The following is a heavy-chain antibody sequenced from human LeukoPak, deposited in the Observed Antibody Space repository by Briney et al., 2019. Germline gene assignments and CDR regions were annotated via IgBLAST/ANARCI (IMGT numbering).Heavy chain of an antibody. CDR1: GYSISIGYY. J-gene: IGHJ4*02. CDR2: IYHSGST. Sequence: SETLSLTCAVSGYSISIGYYWGWIRQPPGKGLEWIGSIYHSGSTYYNPSLKSRVTISVDTSKNQFSLKLSSVTAADTAVYYCATDPSIVGAPYEVYWGQGTLVTVSS. V-gene: IGHV4-38-2*01. D-gene: IGHD1-26*01. CDR3: ATDPSIVGAPYEVY.